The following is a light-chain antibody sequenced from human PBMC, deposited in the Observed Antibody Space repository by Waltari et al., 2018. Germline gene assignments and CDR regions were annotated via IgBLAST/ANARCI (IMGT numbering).Light chain of an antibody. CDR2: DVS. CDR3: SSYTSSSHYV. CDR1: RSDVGGYNY. J-gene: IGLJ1*01. V-gene: IGLV2-14*03. Sequence: QSALTQPASVSGSPGQSITISCTRTRSDVGGYNYFSWYQQHPGKAPKLMIYDVSNRPSGVSNRFSGSKSGNTASLTISGLQAEDEADYYCSSYTSSSHYVFGTGTKVTVL.